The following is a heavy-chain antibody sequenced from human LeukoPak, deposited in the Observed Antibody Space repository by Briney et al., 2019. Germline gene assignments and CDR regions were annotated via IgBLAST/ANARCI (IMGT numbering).Heavy chain of an antibody. V-gene: IGHV3-66*01. CDR3: VKVGNSFDI. CDR1: EFSVGSNN. J-gene: IGHJ3*02. CDR2: IYSGVST. Sequence: GGSLRLSCAASEFSVGSNNMTWVRQAPGKGLDWVSLIYSGVSTSYADSVKGRFTISRVNDKNSPYVQMKSRRVEATAVYYCVKVGNSFDIWGQGTMVTVSS. D-gene: IGHD7-27*01.